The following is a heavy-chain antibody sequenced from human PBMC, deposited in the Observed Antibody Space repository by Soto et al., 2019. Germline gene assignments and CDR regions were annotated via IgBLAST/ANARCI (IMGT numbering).Heavy chain of an antibody. Sequence: ASVKVSCKASGYTFTSYYMHWVRQAPGQGLEWIGIMNPSGGSTSYAQKFQGRVTMTRDTSTSTVYMELSSLRSEDTAVYYCARDRDCSGGSCYSGITYYYYGMDVWGQGTTVTVSS. D-gene: IGHD2-15*01. CDR2: MNPSGGST. V-gene: IGHV1-46*01. J-gene: IGHJ6*02. CDR3: ARDRDCSGGSCYSGITYYYYGMDV. CDR1: GYTFTSYY.